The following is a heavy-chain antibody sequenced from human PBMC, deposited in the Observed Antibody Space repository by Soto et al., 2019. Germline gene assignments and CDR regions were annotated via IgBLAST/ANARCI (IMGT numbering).Heavy chain of an antibody. CDR2: ISWNSGSI. V-gene: IGHV3-9*01. J-gene: IGHJ3*02. CDR3: AKDITIFGVAGIDAFDI. D-gene: IGHD3-3*01. Sequence: PGGSLRLSCAASGFTFDDYAMHWVRQAPGKGLEWVSGISWNSGSIGYADSVKGRFTISRDNAKNSLYLQMNSLRAEDTALYYCAKDITIFGVAGIDAFDIWGQGTMVTVSS. CDR1: GFTFDDYA.